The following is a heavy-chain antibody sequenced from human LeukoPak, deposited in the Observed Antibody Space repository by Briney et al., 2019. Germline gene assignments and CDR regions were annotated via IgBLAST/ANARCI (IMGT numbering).Heavy chain of an antibody. CDR1: GYSFTTYW. J-gene: IGHJ4*02. D-gene: IGHD2-2*01. V-gene: IGHV5-51*01. CDR2: IFPGDSDT. CDR3: ARQEELEYCSSTSCDGYFDY. Sequence: GESLKISCKVSGYSFTTYWIGWVRQMPGKGLEWLGIIFPGDSDTRYSPSFQGQVTISVDKSITTAYLQWSSLKASDTAMYYCARQEELEYCSSTSCDGYFDYWGQGTLVTVSS.